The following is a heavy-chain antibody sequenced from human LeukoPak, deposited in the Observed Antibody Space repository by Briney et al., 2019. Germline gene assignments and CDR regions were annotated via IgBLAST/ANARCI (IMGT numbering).Heavy chain of an antibody. CDR1: GFTFSTYG. V-gene: IGHV3-30*02. Sequence: GGSLRLSCAASGFTFSTYGMHWVRQAPGKGLEWVAFIRYDGSNKYYADSVKGRFTISRDNSKNTVYLQMNSLRAEDTAVYYCARTPDTAMVPNFDYWGQGTLVTVSS. D-gene: IGHD5-18*01. CDR2: IRYDGSNK. J-gene: IGHJ4*02. CDR3: ARTPDTAMVPNFDY.